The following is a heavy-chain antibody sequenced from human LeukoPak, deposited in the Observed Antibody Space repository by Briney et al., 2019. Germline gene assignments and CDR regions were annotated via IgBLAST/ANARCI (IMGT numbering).Heavy chain of an antibody. Sequence: GALRLSCAGSGFIINHYCKDWVRQAPGKGPEWVAHQKQDDSERYYVGSVKGRFTISRDNAQNSLFLQMNSLRAEDTAVYYCARGSSEDTTYRPSDYWGQGTLVTVSS. V-gene: IGHV3-7*02. J-gene: IGHJ4*02. D-gene: IGHD1-26*01. CDR1: GFIINHYC. CDR2: QKQDDSER. CDR3: ARGSSEDTTYRPSDY.